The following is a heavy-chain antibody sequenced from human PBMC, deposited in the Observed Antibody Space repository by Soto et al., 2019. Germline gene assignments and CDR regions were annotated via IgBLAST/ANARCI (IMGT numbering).Heavy chain of an antibody. D-gene: IGHD3-22*01. V-gene: IGHV4-39*01. CDR3: ARGIYLGPSCYYLDF. J-gene: IGHJ4*02. CDR1: GDSIRNRNYY. Sequence: QLQLQESGPGLVKPSEILSFSCSVSGDSIRNRNYYWAWIRRPPGKVLEWIVSSYDDGSTFYNPSIKRRVTISIDTSKKQLSLKVTSVTAADTAVYYCARGIYLGPSCYYLDFWGQGALVTVSS. CDR2: SYDDGST.